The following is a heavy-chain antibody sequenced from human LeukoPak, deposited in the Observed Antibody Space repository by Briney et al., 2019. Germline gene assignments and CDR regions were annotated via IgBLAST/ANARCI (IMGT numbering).Heavy chain of an antibody. CDR3: AVTLEGRGRWEEIDY. CDR2: FDPVEGDT. CDR1: GYTLTELS. D-gene: IGHD1-26*01. V-gene: IGHV1-24*01. Sequence: ASVKVSCKVSGYTLTELSMNWVRQAPGKGLEWMGGFDPVEGDTIYAQKFQGRVTMTEDTSTDTAYMELSSLRSDDAAVYYCAVTLEGRGRWEEIDYWGQGTLVTVSS. J-gene: IGHJ4*02.